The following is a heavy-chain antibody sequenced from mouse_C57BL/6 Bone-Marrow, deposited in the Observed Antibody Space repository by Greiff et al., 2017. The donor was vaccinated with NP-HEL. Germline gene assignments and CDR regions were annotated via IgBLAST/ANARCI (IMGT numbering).Heavy chain of an antibody. CDR2: IHPNSGST. J-gene: IGHJ2*01. CDR1: GYTFTSYW. D-gene: IGHD1-1*01. V-gene: IGHV1-64*01. Sequence: QVQLKQPGAELVKPGASVKLSCKASGYTFTSYWMHWVKQRPGQGLEWIGMIHPNSGSTNYNEKFKSKATLTVDKSSSTAYMQLSSLTSEDSAVYYCARNPYYYGFDYWGQGTTLTVSS. CDR3: ARNPYYYGFDY.